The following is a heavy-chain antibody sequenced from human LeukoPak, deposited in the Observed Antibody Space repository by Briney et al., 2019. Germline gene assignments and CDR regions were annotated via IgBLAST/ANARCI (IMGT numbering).Heavy chain of an antibody. CDR2: VHHSANT. CDR3: ATLHTESFDY. CDR1: GRSISSSDW. Sequence: SGTLSLTCDLSGRSISSSDWRSWVRQPPGKGLEGIREVHHSANTKYNPSLRSRITMSMERSKNQYSLQLSSVTAADTAVYYCATLHTESFDYWGQGTLVTVSS. V-gene: IGHV4-4*02. J-gene: IGHJ4*02.